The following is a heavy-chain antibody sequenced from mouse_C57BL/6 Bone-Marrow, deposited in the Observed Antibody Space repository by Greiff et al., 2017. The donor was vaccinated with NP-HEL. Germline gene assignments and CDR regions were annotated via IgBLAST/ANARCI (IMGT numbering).Heavy chain of an antibody. Sequence: QVQLQQPGTELVKPGASVKLSCKASGYTFTSYWMHWVKQRPGQGLEWIGNINPSNGGTNYNEKFKSKATLTVDKSSSTAYMQLSSLTSEDSAVYYCARGDYYGSRASHFDYWGQGTTLTVSS. J-gene: IGHJ2*01. CDR1: GYTFTSYW. V-gene: IGHV1-53*01. CDR2: INPSNGGT. D-gene: IGHD1-1*01. CDR3: ARGDYYGSRASHFDY.